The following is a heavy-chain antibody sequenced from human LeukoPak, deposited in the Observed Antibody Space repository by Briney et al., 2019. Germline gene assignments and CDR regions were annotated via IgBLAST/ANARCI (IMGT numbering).Heavy chain of an antibody. Sequence: TSETLSLTCTVSGGSISSYYWSWIRQPAGKGLEWIGRIYTSGSTNYNPSLKSRVTISVDTSKNQFSLKLSSVTAADTAVYYCARDGGPTGTPGFKYYYYGMDVWGQGTTVTVSS. D-gene: IGHD3-16*01. J-gene: IGHJ6*02. CDR2: IYTSGST. CDR3: ARDGGPTGTPGFKYYYYGMDV. CDR1: GGSISSYY. V-gene: IGHV4-4*07.